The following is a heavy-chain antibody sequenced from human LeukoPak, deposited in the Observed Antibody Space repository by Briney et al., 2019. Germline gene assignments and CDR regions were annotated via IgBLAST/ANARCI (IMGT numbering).Heavy chain of an antibody. CDR2: IRGSGGST. V-gene: IGHV3-23*01. Sequence: GGSLRLSCAASGFSFSSYDMSWVRQAPGKGLEWVSGIRGSGGSTFYADSVKGRFTISRDNSKNTLNLLMNSLRAEDTAVYYCAKSQLVGATYALDIWGRGTVVTVSS. CDR1: GFSFSSYD. D-gene: IGHD1-26*01. CDR3: AKSQLVGATYALDI. J-gene: IGHJ3*02.